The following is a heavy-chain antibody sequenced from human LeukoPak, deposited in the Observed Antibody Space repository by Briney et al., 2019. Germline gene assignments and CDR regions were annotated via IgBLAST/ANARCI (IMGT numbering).Heavy chain of an antibody. V-gene: IGHV3-23*01. CDR1: GFIFTNYV. D-gene: IGHD4-17*01. CDR2: VSRNGDTT. Sequence: GGSLRLSCAASGFIFTNYVMGWVRQGPGKGLEWVSSVSRNGDTTYYINSVKGRFTISRDNSKGTLYLQLNSLRAEDTAVYYCVKDRDDYGDYAFDYWGLGTLVIVSS. J-gene: IGHJ4*02. CDR3: VKDRDDYGDYAFDY.